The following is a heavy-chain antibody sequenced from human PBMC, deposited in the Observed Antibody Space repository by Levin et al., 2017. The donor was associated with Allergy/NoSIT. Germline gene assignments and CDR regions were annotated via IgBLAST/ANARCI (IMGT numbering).Heavy chain of an antibody. CDR2: VSGSGGA. V-gene: IGHV3-23*01. CDR3: AKEYSASSSDYF. CDR1: GLSISNSA. D-gene: IGHD6-6*01. J-gene: IGHJ4*02. Sequence: LSLTCAVSGLSISNSAMSWVRQAPGKGLEWVSGVSGSGGAYYADSVTGRFTVSRDNSKNTLYLQMHSLRGDDTAVYYCAKEYSASSSDYFWGQGTLVTVSS.